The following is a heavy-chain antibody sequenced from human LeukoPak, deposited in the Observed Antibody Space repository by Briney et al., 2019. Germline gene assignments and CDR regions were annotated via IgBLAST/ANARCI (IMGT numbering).Heavy chain of an antibody. Sequence: PGGSLRLSCAASGFTFSSYAMSWVRQAPGKGLEWVSVIYSGGSSYYADSVKGRFTISRDNSKNTLYLQTNSLRAEDTAAYYCAREDHVRGAFDIWGQGTMVTVSS. V-gene: IGHV3-53*01. D-gene: IGHD3-10*02. CDR3: AREDHVRGAFDI. CDR1: GFTFSSYA. J-gene: IGHJ3*02. CDR2: IYSGGSS.